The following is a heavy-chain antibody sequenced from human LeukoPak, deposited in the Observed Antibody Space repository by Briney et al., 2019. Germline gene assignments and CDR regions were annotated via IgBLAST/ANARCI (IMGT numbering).Heavy chain of an antibody. V-gene: IGHV4-31*03. CDR1: GGSISSGGYY. CDR3: ARVGDSSGYYLFDY. J-gene: IGHJ4*02. Sequence: PSETLSLTCTVSGGSISSGGYYWSWIRQHPGKGLEWIGYIYYSGSTYYNPSLKSRVTISVDTSKNQFSLKLSFVTAADTAVYYCARVGDSSGYYLFDYWGQGTLVTVSS. CDR2: IYYSGST. D-gene: IGHD3-22*01.